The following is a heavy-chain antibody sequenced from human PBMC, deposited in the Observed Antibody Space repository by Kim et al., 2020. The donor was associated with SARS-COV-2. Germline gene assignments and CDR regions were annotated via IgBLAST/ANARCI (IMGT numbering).Heavy chain of an antibody. V-gene: IGHV4-31*03. Sequence: SETLSLTCTVSGGSISSGGYYWSWIRQHPGKGLEWIGYIYYSGSTYYNPSLKSRVTISVDTSKNQFSLKLSSVTAADTAVYYCARDSPTEDTVGGVIVIDAFDIWGQGTMVTVSS. J-gene: IGHJ3*02. D-gene: IGHD3-16*02. CDR3: ARDSPTEDTVGGVIVIDAFDI. CDR2: IYYSGST. CDR1: GGSISSGGYY.